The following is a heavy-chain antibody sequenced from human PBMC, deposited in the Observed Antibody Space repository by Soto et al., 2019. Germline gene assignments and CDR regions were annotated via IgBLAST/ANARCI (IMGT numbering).Heavy chain of an antibody. CDR1: CGSIISGDYY. CDR3: ARRYCSSTRCYSHFDY. CDR2: IYYSGTT. V-gene: IGHV4-30-4*01. J-gene: IGHJ4*02. D-gene: IGHD2-2*01. Sequence: SETLSLTCTFSCGSIISGDYYWSWIRQPPGKGLEWIGYIYYSGTTYYNPSLKSRVTISIDTSKNQFSLKLGSVTAADTAVYYCARRYCSSTRCYSHFDYWGQGTLVTVSS.